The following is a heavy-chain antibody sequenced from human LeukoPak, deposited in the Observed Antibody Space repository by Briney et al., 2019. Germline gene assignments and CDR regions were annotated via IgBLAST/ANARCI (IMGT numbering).Heavy chain of an antibody. J-gene: IGHJ4*01. CDR3: TRDGTAPGLYFDL. CDR2: IRQDGSEK. Sequence: PGGSLRLSCAVSGFTFSDFWMNWVRQAPGKGLGWGASIRQDGSEKTYVDSVKGRFTISRDNTKNSLFLQMNSLRAEDTAVYYCTRDGTAPGLYFDLWGQGTLVTVSS. V-gene: IGHV3-7*01. CDR1: GFTFSDFW. D-gene: IGHD6-13*01.